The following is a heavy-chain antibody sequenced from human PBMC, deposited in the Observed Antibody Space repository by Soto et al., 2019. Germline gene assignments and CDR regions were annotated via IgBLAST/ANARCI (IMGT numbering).Heavy chain of an antibody. V-gene: IGHV1-46*01. CDR2: ITPSSVST. CDR3: ARAVSTKTATIDY. Sequence: QVQLVQSGAEVKNPGASVKVSCKASGYTFTTYYMHWLRQARGQGLEWMGIITPSSVSTRYEQKFQDRVTMTRDTSTSTVYMELSSLRSEDTAVYYCARAVSTKTATIDYWGQGTLVTVSS. CDR1: GYTFTTYY. J-gene: IGHJ4*02. D-gene: IGHD4-17*01.